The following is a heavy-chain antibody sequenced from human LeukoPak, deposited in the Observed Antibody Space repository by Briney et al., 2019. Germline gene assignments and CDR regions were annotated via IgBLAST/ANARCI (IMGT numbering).Heavy chain of an antibody. CDR3: AREGDYGRLDY. Sequence: SETLSLTCSVSGGSIRSHYWNWIRQPPGKGLEWIGYVHYSGSTNYNPSLKSRVTISVDTSKNQFSLKLSSVTAADTAVYYCAREGDYGRLDYWGQGTLVTVSS. J-gene: IGHJ4*02. CDR2: VHYSGST. CDR1: GGSIRSHY. V-gene: IGHV4-59*11. D-gene: IGHD4-17*01.